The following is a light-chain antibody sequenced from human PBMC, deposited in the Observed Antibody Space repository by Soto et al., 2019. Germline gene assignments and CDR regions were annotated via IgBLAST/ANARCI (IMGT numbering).Light chain of an antibody. Sequence: QSALTQPPSVSGSPGQSITISCTGTSSDVGGYNFVSWYQQHPGKVPKLMIFDVNRRPSGVPDRFSGSKSGNTASLTISGLQAEDEGDYYCCSYTSSNTHVFGSGTKVTVL. CDR2: DVN. CDR1: SSDVGGYNF. V-gene: IGLV2-14*03. J-gene: IGLJ1*01. CDR3: CSYTSSNTHV.